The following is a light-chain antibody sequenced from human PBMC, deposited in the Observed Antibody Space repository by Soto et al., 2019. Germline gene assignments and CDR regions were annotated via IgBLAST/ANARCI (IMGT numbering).Light chain of an antibody. V-gene: IGLV2-14*01. CDR2: EVS. Sequence: QSALTQPASVCGSPGQSITITCTGTSSDVGGYNYVSWHQQHPGKAPKVMIYEVSNRPSGVSNRFSGSKSGNTASLTISGLQAEDEADYYCSSYASSSTLGVFGTGTKVTVL. CDR1: SSDVGGYNY. J-gene: IGLJ1*01. CDR3: SSYASSSTLGV.